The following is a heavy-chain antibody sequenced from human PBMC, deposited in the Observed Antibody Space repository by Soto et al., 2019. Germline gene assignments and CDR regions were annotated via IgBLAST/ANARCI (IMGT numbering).Heavy chain of an antibody. Sequence: QVQLQESGPGLVKPSQTLSLTCTVSGGSISSSAYYWSWIRQHPGKGLEWTGYISHRGSTYYNPSLKSRVIISVDTSKNQFSLSLTSVTAADTAVYYCAREYTYGSNFFDCWGQGALVTVSS. V-gene: IGHV4-31*03. CDR3: AREYTYGSNFFDC. J-gene: IGHJ4*02. CDR1: GGSISSSAYY. CDR2: ISHRGST. D-gene: IGHD5-18*01.